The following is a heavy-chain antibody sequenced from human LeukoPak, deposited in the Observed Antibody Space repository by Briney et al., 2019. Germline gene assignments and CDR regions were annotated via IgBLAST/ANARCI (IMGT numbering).Heavy chain of an antibody. CDR1: RGSMWTFF. CDR2: VYYDGNN. J-gene: IGHJ3*02. CDR3: ARVKDDNNYDRAFDI. D-gene: IGHD5-24*01. Sequence: PSGSLFLTPTVPRGSMWTFFWRCIRPPPREGLGWSWYVYYDGNNDYNPSLKSRVTTSIDTSKKQFSLKLTSVTAADTAVYYCARVKDDNNYDRAFDIWGQGTMVTVSS. V-gene: IGHV4-59*01.